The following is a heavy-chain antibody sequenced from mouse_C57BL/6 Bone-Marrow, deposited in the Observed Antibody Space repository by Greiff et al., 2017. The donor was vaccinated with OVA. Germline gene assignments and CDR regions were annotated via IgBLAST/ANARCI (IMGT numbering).Heavy chain of an antibody. D-gene: IGHD4-1*01. CDR1: GYTFTDYY. V-gene: IGHV1-76*01. CDR2: IYPGSGTT. Sequence: VHLVESGAELVRPGASVKLSCKASGYTFTDYYINWVKQRPGQGLEWIARIYPGSGTTYYNEKFKGKATLTAEKSSSTAYMQLSSLTSEDSAVYFCARRELVHAMDYWGQGTSVTVSS. J-gene: IGHJ4*01. CDR3: ARRELVHAMDY.